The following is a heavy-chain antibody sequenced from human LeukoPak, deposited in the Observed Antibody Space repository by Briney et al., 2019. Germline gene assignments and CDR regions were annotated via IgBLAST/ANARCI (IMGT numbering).Heavy chain of an antibody. CDR2: ISYDGSNK. D-gene: IGHD6-19*01. CDR1: GFTFSSYG. J-gene: IGHJ4*02. Sequence: PGRPLRLSCAASGFTFSSYGMHWARQAPGKGLEWVAVISYDGSNKYYADSVKGRFTISRDNSKNTLYLQMNSLRAEDTAVYYCAKSRVAIAVAGTGGFDYWGQGNLVTVSS. CDR3: AKSRVAIAVAGTGGFDY. V-gene: IGHV3-30*18.